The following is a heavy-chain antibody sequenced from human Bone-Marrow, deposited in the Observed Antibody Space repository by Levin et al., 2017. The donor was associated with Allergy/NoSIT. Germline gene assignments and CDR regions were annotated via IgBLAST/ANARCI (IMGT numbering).Heavy chain of an antibody. CDR1: GGTFSTYT. Sequence: ASVKVSCKSSGGTFSTYTVSWVRQAPGQGLEWMGGILPIFGAANYAPKFRGRVTITADESTSTVAMELTRLTSEDTAIYYWAMDLSQVGCDYWGQGTQVTVSS. J-gene: IGHJ4*02. CDR2: ILPIFGAA. D-gene: IGHD1-26*01. V-gene: IGHV1-69*13. CDR3: AMDLSQVGCDY.